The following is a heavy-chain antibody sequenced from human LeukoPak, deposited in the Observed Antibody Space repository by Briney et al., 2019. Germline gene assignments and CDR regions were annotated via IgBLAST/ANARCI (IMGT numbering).Heavy chain of an antibody. V-gene: IGHV4-39*07. CDR1: GGSIGRATYY. CDR2: MYYSGNT. CDR3: ALPYFGAGVDAFDI. D-gene: IGHD3-10*01. J-gene: IGHJ3*02. Sequence: SETLSLTCSVSGGSIGRATYYWGWIRQPPGKGLEWIGTMYYSGNTDYNPSLKSRVTISVDTSKNQFYLKLTSVTAADTALYYCALPYFGAGVDAFDIWGQGTMVTVSS.